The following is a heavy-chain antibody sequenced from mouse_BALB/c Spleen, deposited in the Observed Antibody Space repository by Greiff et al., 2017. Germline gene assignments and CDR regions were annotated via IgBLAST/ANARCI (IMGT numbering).Heavy chain of an antibody. Sequence: EVQLVESGGGLVQPKGSLKLSCAASGFTFNTYAMHWVCQAPGKGLEWVARIRSKSNNYATYYADSVKDRFTISRDDSQSMLYLQMNNLKTEDTAMYYCVRGGDEGNYAMDYWGQGTSVTVSS. CDR1: GFTFNTYA. CDR2: IRSKSNNYAT. CDR3: VRGGDEGNYAMDY. V-gene: IGHV10-3*03. J-gene: IGHJ4*01. D-gene: IGHD3-3*01.